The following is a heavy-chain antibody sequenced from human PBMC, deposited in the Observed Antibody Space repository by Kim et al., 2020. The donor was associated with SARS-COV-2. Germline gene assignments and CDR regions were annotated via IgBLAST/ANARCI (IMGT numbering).Heavy chain of an antibody. Sequence: GSTSYTPSLKSRVTISVDTSQNQFSLKLSSVTAADTAVYYCARQPYSSSDYWGQGTLVTVSS. D-gene: IGHD6-6*01. V-gene: IGHV4-39*01. CDR3: ARQPYSSSDY. J-gene: IGHJ4*02. CDR2: GST.